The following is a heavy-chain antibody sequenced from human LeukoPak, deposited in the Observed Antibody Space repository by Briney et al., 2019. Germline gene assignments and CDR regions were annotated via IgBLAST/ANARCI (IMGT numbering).Heavy chain of an antibody. CDR1: GFTFTNYG. CDR2: ISYDGSNK. J-gene: IGHJ4*02. Sequence: PGSSQRLSCAASGFTFTNYGMHWVRQAPGKGLEWVAVISYDGSNKYYADSVKGRFTISRDNSKNTLSLQMNSLRPEDTAVYYCASSSSSSSYSSGDYWGQGTLVTVSS. V-gene: IGHV3-30*03. CDR3: ASSSSSSSYSSGDY. D-gene: IGHD6-6*01.